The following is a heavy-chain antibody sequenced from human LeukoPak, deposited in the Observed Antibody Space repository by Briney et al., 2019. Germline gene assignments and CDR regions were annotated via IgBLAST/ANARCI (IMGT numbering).Heavy chain of an antibody. CDR2: IYGSGYT. J-gene: IGHJ5*02. CDR1: GYSIRDGYD. Sequence: SETLSLTCIVSGYSIRDGYDWGWIRQPPGKGLEWIGSIYGSGYTHRNPSLESRVTISIDTSKNQFSLKLNSVTAGDTAVYFCARQTASLTESYNWFDPWGQGTLVTVS. V-gene: IGHV4-38-2*02. CDR3: ARQTASLTESYNWFDP. D-gene: IGHD1-14*01.